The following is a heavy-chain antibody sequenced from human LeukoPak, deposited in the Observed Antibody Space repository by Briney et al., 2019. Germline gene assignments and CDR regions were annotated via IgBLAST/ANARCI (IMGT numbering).Heavy chain of an antibody. V-gene: IGHV3-33*08. CDR1: GFSVTRNY. Sequence: GGSLRLSCAASGFSVTRNYVSWVRQAPGKGLEWVAVIWYDGSNKYYADSVKGRFTISRDNSKNTLYLQMNSLRAEDTAVYYCARGYCSSTSCYANNYWGQGTLVTVSS. D-gene: IGHD2-2*01. CDR2: IWYDGSNK. J-gene: IGHJ4*02. CDR3: ARGYCSSTSCYANNY.